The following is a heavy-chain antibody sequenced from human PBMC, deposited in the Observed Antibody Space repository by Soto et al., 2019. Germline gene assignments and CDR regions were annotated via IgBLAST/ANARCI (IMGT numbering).Heavy chain of an antibody. CDR3: ARGNAFDI. Sequence: SVKVSFKASGGTFSSFTVNWVRQAPGQGLEWMGGFMPIPGSANYAQKFQGRVTIIADESTNTGYLELSSLRSEDTAVYYCARGNAFDIWGQGTVVTVSS. CDR1: GGTFSSFT. CDR2: FMPIPGSA. J-gene: IGHJ3*02. V-gene: IGHV1-69*13.